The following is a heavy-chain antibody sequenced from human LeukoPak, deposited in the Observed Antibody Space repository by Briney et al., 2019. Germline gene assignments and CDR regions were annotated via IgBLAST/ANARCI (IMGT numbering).Heavy chain of an antibody. CDR2: MNPNSGNT. J-gene: IGHJ4*02. CDR3: ARMDTAMARDY. V-gene: IGHV1-8*03. D-gene: IGHD5-18*01. Sequence: GASVKVSCKASGYTFTGYYMHWVRQATGQGLEWMGWMNPNSGNTGYAQKFQGRVTITRNTSISTAYMELSSLRSEDTAVYYCARMDTAMARDYWGQGTLVTVSS. CDR1: GYTFTGYY.